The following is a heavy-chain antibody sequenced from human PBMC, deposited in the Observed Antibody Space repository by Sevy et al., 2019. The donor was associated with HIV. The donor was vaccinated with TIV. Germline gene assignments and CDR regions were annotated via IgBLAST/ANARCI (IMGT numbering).Heavy chain of an antibody. CDR1: GGSTRSSTYL. CDR2: IYYNGRT. D-gene: IGHD5-12*01. J-gene: IGHJ4*02. CDR3: ARKGEGYNQYYFDY. V-gene: IGHV4-39*01. Sequence: SETLSLTCNVSGGSTRSSTYLWGWIRQPPGKGLEWIGDIYYNGRTHYSPSLTSRVTISVDTSENQFSLKLSSVTAADTAVYYCARKGEGYNQYYFDYWGQGILVTVSS.